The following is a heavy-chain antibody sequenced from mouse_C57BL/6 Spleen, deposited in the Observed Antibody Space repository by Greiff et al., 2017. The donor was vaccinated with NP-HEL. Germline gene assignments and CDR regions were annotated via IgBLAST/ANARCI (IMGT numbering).Heavy chain of an antibody. V-gene: IGHV1-78*01. J-gene: IGHJ2*01. CDR2: IYPRDGST. CDR3: ARWGDYDVGGFDY. CDR1: GYTFTDHT. Sequence: VKLMESDAELVKPGASVKISCKVSGYTFTDHTIHWMKQRPEQGLEWIGYIYPRDGSTKYNEKFKGKATLTADKSSSTAYMQLNSLTSEDSAVYFCARWGDYDVGGFDYWGQGTTLTVSS. D-gene: IGHD2-4*01.